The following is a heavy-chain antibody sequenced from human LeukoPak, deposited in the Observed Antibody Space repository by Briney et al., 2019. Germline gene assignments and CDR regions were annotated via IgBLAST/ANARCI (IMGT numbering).Heavy chain of an antibody. D-gene: IGHD3-22*01. J-gene: IGHJ4*02. CDR1: GFTFSSYG. Sequence: GGSLRLSCAASGFTFSSYGMSWVRQAPGQGLEWVSFITPGGASTSYADSVKGRFTISRDNPRNTLYKQMNSLRDEDTALYYCAVMHGYYDGSGYWVQWGQGTLVTVSS. CDR2: ITPGGAST. CDR3: AVMHGYYDGSGYWVQ. V-gene: IGHV3-23*01.